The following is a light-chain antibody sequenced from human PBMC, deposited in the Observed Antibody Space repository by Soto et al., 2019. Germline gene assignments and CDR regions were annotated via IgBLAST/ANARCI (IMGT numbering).Light chain of an antibody. V-gene: IGLV2-14*01. CDR3: CSYTITTTFVV. J-gene: IGLJ2*01. Sequence: QSALTQPASLSGSPGQSITISCTGTSNDVGAYDYVSWYQLHPGKAPKLMIYEVTNRPSGISHLFSGSKSGNTASLTISGLQPEDEADYYCCSYTITTTFVVFGGGTKLTVL. CDR2: EVT. CDR1: SNDVGAYDY.